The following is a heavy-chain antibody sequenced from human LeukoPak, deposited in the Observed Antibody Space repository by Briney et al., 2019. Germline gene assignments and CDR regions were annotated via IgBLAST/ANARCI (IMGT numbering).Heavy chain of an antibody. D-gene: IGHD6-19*01. CDR1: GYSFASYG. J-gene: IGHJ3*02. CDR3: ARLVVAVAGTVSGAFDI. Sequence: ASVKVSCKASGYSFASYGISWVRQAPGQGLEWMGWISAYNGNTNYPQKFQGRVTMTTDTSTSTAYMELRSLKSDDTAVYYCARLVVAVAGTVSGAFDIWGQGTMVTVSS. V-gene: IGHV1-18*01. CDR2: ISAYNGNT.